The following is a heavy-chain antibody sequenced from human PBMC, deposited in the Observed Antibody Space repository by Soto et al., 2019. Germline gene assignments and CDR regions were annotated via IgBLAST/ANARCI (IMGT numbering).Heavy chain of an antibody. CDR1: GYSFTNYW. CDR3: AIPADYGGNSRFDF. J-gene: IGHJ4*02. V-gene: IGHV5-51*01. Sequence: GESLKISCKGSGYSFTNYWIGWVRQMPGKGLEWMGLIYPGDSDTRYSPSFQGQVTVSADKSISTAYLQWSSLKASDTAMYYCAIPADYGGNSRFDFWGQGTLVTVSS. CDR2: IYPGDSDT. D-gene: IGHD4-17*01.